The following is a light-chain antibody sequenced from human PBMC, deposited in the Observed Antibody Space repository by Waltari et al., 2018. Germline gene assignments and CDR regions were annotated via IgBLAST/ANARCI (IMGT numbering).Light chain of an antibody. CDR3: QSADTDFANHVL. J-gene: IGLJ2*01. CDR2: KDT. V-gene: IGLV3-25*03. Sequence: SYDLTQPPSVSVSPGQTARITCSGNALPRLYNYWYQQKPGQAPLLLIYKDTQRASGIPERFSGSSSGTTVTLTISGVQAEDEADYYCQSADTDFANHVLFGGGTQLTVL. CDR1: ALPRLY.